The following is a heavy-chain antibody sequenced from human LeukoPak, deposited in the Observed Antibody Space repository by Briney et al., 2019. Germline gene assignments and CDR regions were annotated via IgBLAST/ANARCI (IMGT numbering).Heavy chain of an antibody. D-gene: IGHD1-26*01. V-gene: IGHV1-18*01. CDR2: ISAYNGNT. CDR3: ARVAPTGRLYSGSYFGY. J-gene: IGHJ4*02. CDR1: GYTFTSYG. Sequence: ASVKVSCKASGYTFTSYGISWVRQAPGQGLEWMGWISAYNGNTNYAQKLQGRVTMTTDTSTSTAYMELRSLRSDDTAVYYCARVAPTGRLYSGSYFGYWGQGTLVTVSS.